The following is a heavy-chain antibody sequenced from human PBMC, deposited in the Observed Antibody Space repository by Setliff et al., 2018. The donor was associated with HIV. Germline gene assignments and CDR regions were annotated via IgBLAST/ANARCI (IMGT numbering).Heavy chain of an antibody. CDR2: IIPIFGTA. J-gene: IGHJ4*02. CDR1: GYRFTDFY. V-gene: IGHV1-69*13. D-gene: IGHD6-6*01. CDR3: AKEPKLGGIAAPFDH. Sequence: SVKVSCKTFGYRFTDFYVNWVRQAPGQGLEWMGGIIPIFGTANYAQKFQGRVTITADESTSTAYMELSSLRSEDTAVYYCAKEPKLGGIAAPFDHWGQGTLVTVSS.